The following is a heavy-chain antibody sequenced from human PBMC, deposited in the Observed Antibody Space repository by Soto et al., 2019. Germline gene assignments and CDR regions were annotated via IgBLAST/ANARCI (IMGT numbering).Heavy chain of an antibody. D-gene: IGHD5-18*01. CDR3: ARERGGYGLFDS. J-gene: IGHJ4*02. V-gene: IGHV4-30-2*01. CDR1: GGSISNAAYS. Sequence: QLQLQESGSGLVKPSHTLSLTCTVSGGSISNAAYSWSWIRQPPGKGLEWIGYIYPSGMPFYNPSLRSRVTISIDRSNYQFSLNLKSVTAADTAVYYCARERGGYGLFDSWGQGTLVTVSS. CDR2: IYPSGMP.